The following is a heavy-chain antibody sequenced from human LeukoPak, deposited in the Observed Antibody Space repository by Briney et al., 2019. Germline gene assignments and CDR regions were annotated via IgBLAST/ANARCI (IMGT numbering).Heavy chain of an antibody. CDR2: ISSSGSTI. D-gene: IGHD5-24*01. V-gene: IGHV3-11*01. J-gene: IGHJ4*02. Sequence: GSLRLSCAASGFTFSDYYMSWIRQAPGKGLEWVSYISSSGSTIHYADSVKGRFTISRDNAKNSLYLQMNSLRAEDTAVYYCARVKMATIIDYWGQGTLVTVSS. CDR1: GFTFSDYY. CDR3: ARVKMATIIDY.